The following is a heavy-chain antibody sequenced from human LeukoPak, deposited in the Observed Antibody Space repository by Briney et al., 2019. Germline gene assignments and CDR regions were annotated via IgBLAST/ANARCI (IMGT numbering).Heavy chain of an antibody. D-gene: IGHD2-15*01. V-gene: IGHV3-21*01. CDR3: ARDRCSGGSCWYYYYYMDV. CDR2: ISSSSSYI. Sequence: GGSLRLSCAASGFTFSSYSMNWVRQAPGKGLEWVSSISSSSSYIYYADSVKGRSTISRDNAKNSLYLQMNSLRAEDTAVYYCARDRCSGGSCWYYYYYMDVWGKGTTVTISS. J-gene: IGHJ6*03. CDR1: GFTFSSYS.